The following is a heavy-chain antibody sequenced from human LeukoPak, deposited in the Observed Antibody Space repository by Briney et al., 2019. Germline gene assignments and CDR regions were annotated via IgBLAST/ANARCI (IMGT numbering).Heavy chain of an antibody. J-gene: IGHJ6*03. CDR2: INPSGGST. CDR3: ARDPGYSKYYYYYMDV. V-gene: IGHV1-46*01. CDR1: GYTFTSYF. D-gene: IGHD4-11*01. Sequence: ASVKVSCKASGYTFTSYFIHWLRQAPGQGLEWMGIINPSGGSTSYAHNFQARVTMTRDTSTSTVYMELSSLRSEDTAVYYCARDPGYSKYYYYYMDVWGKGTTVTVSS.